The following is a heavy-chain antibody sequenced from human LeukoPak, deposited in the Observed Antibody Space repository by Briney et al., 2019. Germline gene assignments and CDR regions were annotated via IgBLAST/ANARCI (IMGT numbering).Heavy chain of an antibody. CDR2: IIPILGIA. CDR3: ATITYDFWSGYLKYYFDY. J-gene: IGHJ4*02. D-gene: IGHD3-3*01. CDR1: GGTFSSYA. V-gene: IGHV1-69*04. Sequence: SVKVSCKASGGTFSSYAISWVRQAPGQGLEWMGRIIPILGIANYAQKFQGRVTITADKSTSTAYMELSSLRSEDTAVYYCATITYDFWSGYLKYYFDYWGQGTLVTVSS.